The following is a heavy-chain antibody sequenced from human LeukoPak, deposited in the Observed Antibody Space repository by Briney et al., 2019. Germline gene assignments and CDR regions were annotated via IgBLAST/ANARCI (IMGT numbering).Heavy chain of an antibody. CDR1: GGTFSSYA. V-gene: IGHV1-69*13. Sequence: SVKVSCKASGGTFSSYAISWVRQAPGQGLEWMGGIIPIFGTANYAQKFQGRVTITADESTSTAYMELSSLRSEDTAVYYCARAHSRSGYYLHEYYFDYWGQGTLVTVSS. J-gene: IGHJ4*02. CDR3: ARAHSRSGYYLHEYYFDY. CDR2: IIPIFGTA. D-gene: IGHD3-22*01.